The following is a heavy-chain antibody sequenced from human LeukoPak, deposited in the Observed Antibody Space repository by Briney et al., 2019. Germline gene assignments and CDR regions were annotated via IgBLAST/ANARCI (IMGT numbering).Heavy chain of an antibody. J-gene: IGHJ4*02. D-gene: IGHD3-3*01. CDR2: IYHSGST. Sequence: SETLSLTCGLSGYSISSGYYWGWIRQPSGKGLEWIGSIYHSGSTNYNPSLKRRVTISVDTSKNQFSLKLSSVTAADTAVYYCASVRSGHYTFWDYWGQGTLVTVSS. CDR3: ASVRSGHYTFWDY. CDR1: GYSISSGYY. V-gene: IGHV4-38-2*01.